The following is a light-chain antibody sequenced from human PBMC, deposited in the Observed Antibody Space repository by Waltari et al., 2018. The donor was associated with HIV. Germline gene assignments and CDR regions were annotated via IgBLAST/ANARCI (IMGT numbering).Light chain of an antibody. V-gene: IGLV1-47*01. Sequence: QSVLTQPPSASGTPGQRVTFSCSGGSSNIGSNSVHWYQQVPGTAPKPLIYKDNQRPSGVPDRFSASKSGTSASLAISGLRSEDEADYYCAAWDGSLRGLVFGGGTKLTVL. J-gene: IGLJ2*01. CDR2: KDN. CDR3: AAWDGSLRGLV. CDR1: SSNIGSNS.